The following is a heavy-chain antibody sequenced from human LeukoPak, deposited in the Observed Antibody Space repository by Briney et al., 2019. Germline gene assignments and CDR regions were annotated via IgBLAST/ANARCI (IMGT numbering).Heavy chain of an antibody. CDR2: IYYSGST. V-gene: IGHV4-59*12. Sequence: SETLSLTCTVSGGSISSYYWSWIRQPPGKGLEWIGYIYYSGSTNYNPSLKSRVTISVDTSKNQFSLKLSSVTAADTAVYYCARGSPVVTAIQFDYWGQGTLVTVSS. J-gene: IGHJ4*02. CDR1: GGSISSYY. CDR3: ARGSPVVTAIQFDY. D-gene: IGHD2-21*02.